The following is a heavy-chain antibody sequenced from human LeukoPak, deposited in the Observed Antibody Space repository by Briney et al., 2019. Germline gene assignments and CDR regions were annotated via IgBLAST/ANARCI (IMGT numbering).Heavy chain of an antibody. J-gene: IGHJ6*03. Sequence: PSETLSLTCAVYGGSFSGYYWSWIRQPPGKGLEWIGEINHSGSTNYNPSLKSRVTISVDTSKNQFSLKVTSVTAADTAVYYCARDAGRYYYYMDVWGKGTTVTVSS. CDR1: GGSFSGYY. CDR3: ARDAGRYYYYMDV. V-gene: IGHV4-34*01. CDR2: INHSGST.